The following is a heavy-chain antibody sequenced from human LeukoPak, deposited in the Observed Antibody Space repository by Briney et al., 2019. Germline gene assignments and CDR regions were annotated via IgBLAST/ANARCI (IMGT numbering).Heavy chain of an antibody. CDR3: ARTRRGYTYGFSSRELPKAFDM. J-gene: IGHJ3*02. D-gene: IGHD5-18*01. CDR2: IYYTGST. CDR1: GDSISSSY. Sequence: PSETLSLTCTVSGDSISSSYWSWSWIRQPPGKGLEWVGSIYYTGSTEKNPSLKSRVSISLETSKNQFSLRLSSVTAADTAVYFCARTRRGYTYGFSSRELPKAFDMWGQGTVVTVSS. V-gene: IGHV4-59*12.